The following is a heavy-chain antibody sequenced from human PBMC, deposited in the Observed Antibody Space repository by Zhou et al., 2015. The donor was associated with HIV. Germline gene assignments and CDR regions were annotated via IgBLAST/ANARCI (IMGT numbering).Heavy chain of an antibody. CDR2: INAGNGNT. CDR3: ARDKRITIFGVVTNYGMDV. CDR1: GYTFTSYA. D-gene: IGHD3-3*01. Sequence: QVQLVQSGAEVKKPGASVKVSCKASGYTFTSYAMHWVRQAPGQRLEWMGWINAGNGNTKYSQKFQGRVTITRDTSASTAYMELSSLRSEDTAVYYCARDKRITIFGVVTNYGMDVWGQGTTVTVSS. V-gene: IGHV1-3*01. J-gene: IGHJ6*02.